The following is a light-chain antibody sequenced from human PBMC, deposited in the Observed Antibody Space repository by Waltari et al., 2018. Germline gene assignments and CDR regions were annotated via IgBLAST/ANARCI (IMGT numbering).Light chain of an antibody. V-gene: IGKV2-28*01. CDR1: QSLLHSNGYNY. Sequence: DIVMTQYPLSLPVTPGEPASISCRPSQSLLHSNGYNYLDWFLQKPGQSPQLLVYLGSNRASGVPDRFSGSGSGTDFTLKISRVEADDVGVYYCMQTLQTPFTFGPGTKVDIK. CDR2: LGS. J-gene: IGKJ3*01. CDR3: MQTLQTPFT.